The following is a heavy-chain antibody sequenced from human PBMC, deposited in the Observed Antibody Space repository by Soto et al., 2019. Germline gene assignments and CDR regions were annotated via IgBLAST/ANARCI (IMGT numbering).Heavy chain of an antibody. CDR2: INPNSGGT. Sequence: QVQLVQSGAEVKKPGASVKVSCKASGYTFTGYYIHWVRQAPGQGLEWMGWINPNSGGTNYAQKVQGWVTMTRDTAISTAYMELSRVRSDDTAVYYCARDRPVAGNYYYYGMDVWGRGTTVTVSS. V-gene: IGHV1-2*04. J-gene: IGHJ6*02. CDR3: ARDRPVAGNYYYYGMDV. D-gene: IGHD6-19*01. CDR1: GYTFTGYY.